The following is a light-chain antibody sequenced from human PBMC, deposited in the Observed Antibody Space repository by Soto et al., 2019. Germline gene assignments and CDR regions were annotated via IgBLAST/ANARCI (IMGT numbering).Light chain of an antibody. CDR1: QSISDT. CDR2: GAS. Sequence: EIVMTQSPATLSVSPGGRATLSCRASQSISDTLAWYQQKPGQAPRLLIYGASRRATGIPDRFSGSGSGTDFTLTISSLEPEDFAVYYCQQRSNWPPITFGQGTRLEIK. J-gene: IGKJ5*01. CDR3: QQRSNWPPIT. V-gene: IGKV3-11*01.